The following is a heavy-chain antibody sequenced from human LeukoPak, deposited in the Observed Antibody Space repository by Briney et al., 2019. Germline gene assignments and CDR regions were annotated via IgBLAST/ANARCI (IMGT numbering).Heavy chain of an antibody. V-gene: IGHV4-61*02. CDR3: ARGGITMIAGFDP. CDR2: LSTSGST. Sequence: SETLSLTCTVSGGSISSGPYYWSWIRQPAGKGLEWIGRLSTSGSTNYNPSLKSRVAISVDTSKNQFSLKLSSVTAADTAVYYCARGGITMIAGFDPWGQGTLVTVSS. J-gene: IGHJ5*02. D-gene: IGHD3-22*01. CDR1: GGSISSGPYY.